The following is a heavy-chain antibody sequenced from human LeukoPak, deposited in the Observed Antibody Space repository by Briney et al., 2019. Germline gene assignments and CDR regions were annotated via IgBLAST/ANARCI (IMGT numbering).Heavy chain of an antibody. CDR1: GFTFSSYW. Sequence: GGSLRLSCAASGFTFSSYWMSWVRQAPGKGLEWVANIKQDGSEKYYVNSVKGRFTISRDNAKNSLYLQMNSLRAEDTAVYYCARDGNGYTKFFDYWGQGTLVTVSS. CDR3: ARDGNGYTKFFDY. D-gene: IGHD5-24*01. J-gene: IGHJ4*02. CDR2: IKQDGSEK. V-gene: IGHV3-7*01.